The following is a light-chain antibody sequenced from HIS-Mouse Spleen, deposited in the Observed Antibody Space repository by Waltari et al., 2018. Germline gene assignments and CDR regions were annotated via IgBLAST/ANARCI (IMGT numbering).Light chain of an antibody. CDR3: SSYTSSSTV. CDR2: EVS. J-gene: IGLJ1*01. CDR1: SSDVGSSTR. V-gene: IGLV2-18*02. Sequence: QSALTQPPSVSGSPGQSVTISCTGTSSDVGSSTRVSWYQQPPGTAPKLRIYEVSNRPSGVPDRFSGSKSGNTASLTISGLQAEDEADYYCSSYTSSSTVFGTGTKVTVL.